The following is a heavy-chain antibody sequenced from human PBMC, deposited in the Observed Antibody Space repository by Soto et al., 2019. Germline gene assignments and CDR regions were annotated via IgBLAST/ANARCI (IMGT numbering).Heavy chain of an antibody. V-gene: IGHV3-30*18. CDR2: ISYDGSNK. CDR3: AKDLSIAAPLPLDY. J-gene: IGHJ4*02. Sequence: QVQLVESGGGVVQPGRSLRLSCAASGFTFSSYGMHWVRQAPGKGLEWVAVISYDGSNKYYADSVKGRFTISRDNSKNTLYLQMNSLRAEDTAVYYCAKDLSIAAPLPLDYWGQGTLVTVSS. CDR1: GFTFSSYG. D-gene: IGHD6-6*01.